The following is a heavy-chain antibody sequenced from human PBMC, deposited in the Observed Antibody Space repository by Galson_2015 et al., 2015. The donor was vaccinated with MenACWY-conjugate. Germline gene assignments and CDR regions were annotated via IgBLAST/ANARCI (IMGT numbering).Heavy chain of an antibody. CDR2: ISYDGNNK. Sequence: SLRLSCAASGFTFSHYGMHWVRQAPGKGLEWVTAISYDGNNKYYADSVKGRFTISRDNSKNTVSLQMNGLTTEDTAVYFCARVLSSGWTRQFDYWGQGTLVAVSP. V-gene: IGHV3-30*03. D-gene: IGHD6-19*01. CDR1: GFTFSHYG. CDR3: ARVLSSGWTRQFDY. J-gene: IGHJ4*02.